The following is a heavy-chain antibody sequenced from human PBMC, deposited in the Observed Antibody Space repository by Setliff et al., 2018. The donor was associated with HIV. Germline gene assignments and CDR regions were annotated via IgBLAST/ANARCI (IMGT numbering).Heavy chain of an antibody. CDR2: IDYSGST. CDR3: ARHKSQPYYFDY. J-gene: IGHJ4*02. V-gene: IGHV4-59*08. CDR1: GGSISEYY. Sequence: SETLSLTCTVSGGSISEYYWSWIRQPPGKGLEWIGYIDYSGSTNYNASLKSRLTMSIDTSKSQFSLKLSSVTAADTAIYYCARHKSQPYYFDYWGQGTLVTAPQ.